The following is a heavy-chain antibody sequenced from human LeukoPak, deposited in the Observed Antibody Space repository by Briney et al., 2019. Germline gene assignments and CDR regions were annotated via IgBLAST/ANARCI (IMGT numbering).Heavy chain of an antibody. V-gene: IGHV4-61*02. J-gene: IGHJ5*02. CDR2: IYTSGST. CDR3: ARRGIAAPFDP. D-gene: IGHD6-13*01. CDR1: GGSISSGSYY. Sequence: SETLSLTCTVSGGSISSGSYYWSWIRQPAGKGLEWIGRIYTSGSTKYNPSLKSRVTISLDTSKNQFSLKLTSVTAADTAVYYCARRGIAAPFDPWGQGTLVTVSS.